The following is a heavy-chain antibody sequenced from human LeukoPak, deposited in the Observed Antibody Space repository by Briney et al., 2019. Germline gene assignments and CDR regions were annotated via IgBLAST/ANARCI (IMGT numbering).Heavy chain of an antibody. Sequence: ASVKVSCKASGYTFNTYGIIWVRQAPGQGLEWMGWISAYNGDTTYAQKLQGRVTLTTDASTSTAYMELRSLRSDDTAIYYCARESTGGSLEIDYWGQGTLVTVSS. CDR2: ISAYNGDT. J-gene: IGHJ4*02. D-gene: IGHD2-8*02. CDR1: GYTFNTYG. CDR3: ARESTGGSLEIDY. V-gene: IGHV1-18*01.